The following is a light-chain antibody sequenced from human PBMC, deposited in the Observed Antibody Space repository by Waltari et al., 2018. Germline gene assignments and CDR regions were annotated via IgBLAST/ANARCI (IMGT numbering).Light chain of an antibody. CDR1: QSVSSN. Sequence: EIVMTQSPATLSVSPGERATLSSRASQSVSSNLAWYQQKPGQAPRLLINGASTRATGIPARFSGSGSGTECTLTISSLQSEDFAVYYCQQYNNWPVGFGQGTKVEIK. CDR3: QQYNNWPVG. V-gene: IGKV3-15*01. J-gene: IGKJ1*01. CDR2: GAS.